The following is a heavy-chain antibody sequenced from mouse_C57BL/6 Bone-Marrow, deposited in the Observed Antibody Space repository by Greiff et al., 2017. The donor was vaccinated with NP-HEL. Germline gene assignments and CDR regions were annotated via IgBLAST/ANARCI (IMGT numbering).Heavy chain of an antibody. CDR3: TTSSGYGAYYYAMDY. D-gene: IGHD3-2*02. CDR2: IDPEDGDT. Sequence: VQLQQSGAELVRPGASVKLSCTASGFNIKDYYMHWVKQRPEQGLAWIGRIDPEDGDTEYAPKFQGKATMTADTSSNTAYLQLSSLTSEDTAVYYCTTSSGYGAYYYAMDYWGQGTSVTVSS. V-gene: IGHV14-1*01. J-gene: IGHJ4*01. CDR1: GFNIKDYY.